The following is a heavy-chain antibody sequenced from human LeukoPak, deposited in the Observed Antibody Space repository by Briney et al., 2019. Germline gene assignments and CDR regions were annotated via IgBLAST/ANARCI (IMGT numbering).Heavy chain of an antibody. CDR1: ELTFSSYS. J-gene: IGHJ4*02. CDR2: ISASGGDT. CDR3: AKDAAGPAY. Sequence: GGFLRLSCVVSELTFSSYSMSWVRQAPGKGLEWVSGISASGGDTWYPDSVKGRFTISRDNSKNTLFLQRNSLRVEDTAIYYCAKDAAGPAYWGQGTRVTVSS. D-gene: IGHD6-13*01. V-gene: IGHV3-23*01.